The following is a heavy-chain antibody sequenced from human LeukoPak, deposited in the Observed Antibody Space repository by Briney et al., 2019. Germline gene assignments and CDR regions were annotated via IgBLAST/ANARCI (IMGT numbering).Heavy chain of an antibody. Sequence: GGSLRLSCAASGFTFSSYWMHWVRQAPGKGLEWVSVIYSGGSTYYADSVKGRFTISRDNSKNTLYLQMNSLRAEDTAVYYCARDLAAAGTGLGYWGQGTLVTVSS. J-gene: IGHJ4*02. D-gene: IGHD6-13*01. V-gene: IGHV3-53*01. CDR3: ARDLAAAGTGLGY. CDR1: GFTFSSYW. CDR2: IYSGGST.